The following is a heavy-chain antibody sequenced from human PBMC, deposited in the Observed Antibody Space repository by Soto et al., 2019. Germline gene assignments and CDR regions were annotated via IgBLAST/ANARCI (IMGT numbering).Heavy chain of an antibody. CDR2: IKSPTDGGTT. V-gene: IGHV3-15*07. Sequence: EVQLVESGGGLVKPGGSLRLSCAASGFTFSNAWMNWVRQAPVKGLEWVGRIKSPTDGGTTDYAEPVKGRFTISSDDSKNTLYLQMNSLKTEDTAVYYCTTEGGICGYCSGGSGYYKLHLDFDYWGQGTRVTVSS. J-gene: IGHJ4*02. CDR3: TTEGGICGYCSGGSGYYKLHLDFDY. CDR1: GFTFSNAW. D-gene: IGHD2-15*01.